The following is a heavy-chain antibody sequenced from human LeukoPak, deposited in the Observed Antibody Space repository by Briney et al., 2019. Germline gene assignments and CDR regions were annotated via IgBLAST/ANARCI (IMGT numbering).Heavy chain of an antibody. CDR1: GYTFTSYG. Sequence: GASVKVSCKASGYTFTSYGISWVRQAPGQGLEWMGWISAYNGSTNYAQKLQGRVTMTTDTSTSTAYMELRSLRSDDTAVYYCARSPRSVVVVAATPYDYWGQGTLVTVSS. V-gene: IGHV1-18*04. J-gene: IGHJ4*02. CDR2: ISAYNGST. D-gene: IGHD2-15*01. CDR3: ARSPRSVVVVAATPYDY.